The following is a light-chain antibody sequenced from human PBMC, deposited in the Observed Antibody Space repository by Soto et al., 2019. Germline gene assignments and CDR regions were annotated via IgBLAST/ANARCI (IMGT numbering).Light chain of an antibody. Sequence: EIGLTQSPGTLSLSPGDRATLSCRASESVGSTYVAWYQQKPGQAPRLLIYAASTRATGISDRFSGSGSGTDFTLVISRLQSEDFALYYCQQYNDWPLTFGQGTKVDIK. J-gene: IGKJ1*01. V-gene: IGKV3-20*01. CDR1: ESVGSTY. CDR3: QQYNDWPLT. CDR2: AAS.